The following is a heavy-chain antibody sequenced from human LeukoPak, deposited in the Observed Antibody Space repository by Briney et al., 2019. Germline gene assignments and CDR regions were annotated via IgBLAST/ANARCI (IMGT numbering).Heavy chain of an antibody. J-gene: IGHJ4*02. CDR2: INQDGSDK. V-gene: IGHV3-7*01. D-gene: IGHD3-10*01. CDR3: ASDYGSGSSSPFDY. Sequence: TGGSLRLSCAASGFTFSSFWMSWVRQAPGKGLEWVANINQDGSDKYYVDSVKGRFTISRDNAKNSLYLQMNSLRAEDTAVYYCASDYGSGSSSPFDYWGQGTLVTVSS. CDR1: GFTFSSFW.